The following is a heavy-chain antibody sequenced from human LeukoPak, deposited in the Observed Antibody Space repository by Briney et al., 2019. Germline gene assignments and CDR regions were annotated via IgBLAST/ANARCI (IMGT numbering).Heavy chain of an antibody. CDR2: IYTSGST. V-gene: IGHV4-61*02. Sequence: SETLSLTCTVSGGSISSGSYYWSWIRQPAGKGLEWIGRIYTSGSTNYNPSLKSRVTISVDTSKNQFSLKLSSVTAADTAVYYCARDFPTYGSGSYPFDYWGQGTLVTVSS. J-gene: IGHJ4*02. D-gene: IGHD3-10*01. CDR3: ARDFPTYGSGSYPFDY. CDR1: GGSISSGSYY.